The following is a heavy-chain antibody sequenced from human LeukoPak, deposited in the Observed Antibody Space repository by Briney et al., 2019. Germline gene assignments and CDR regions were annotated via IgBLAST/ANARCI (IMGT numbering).Heavy chain of an antibody. CDR2: ISASGGVT. V-gene: IGHV3-23*01. CDR1: GFTFSSYG. D-gene: IGHD6-13*01. CDR3: AIISPGSWTGY. Sequence: GGTLRLSCAASGFTFSSYGMSWVRQAPGKGLEWVSAISASGGVTFYADSVKGRFTMSRDNSKNTLFLQMNSLRADDTAIYYCAIISPGSWTGYWGQGSPVTVSS. J-gene: IGHJ4*02.